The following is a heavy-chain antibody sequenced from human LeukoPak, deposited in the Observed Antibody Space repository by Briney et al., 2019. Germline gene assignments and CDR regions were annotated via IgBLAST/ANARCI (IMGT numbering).Heavy chain of an antibody. J-gene: IGHJ4*02. D-gene: IGHD6-13*01. CDR1: GDSVSSNRAA. V-gene: IGHV6-1*01. CDR2: TYYRSKWSN. CDR3: ARSLQYTGSWAFDY. Sequence: SQTLSLTCAISGDSVSSNRAAWNWIRQSPSRGFEWLGRTYYRSKWSNDNAVSVKSRITITPDTSKNQFSLQLNSVTPEDTGVYYCARSLQYTGSWAFDYWGQGTLVTVSS.